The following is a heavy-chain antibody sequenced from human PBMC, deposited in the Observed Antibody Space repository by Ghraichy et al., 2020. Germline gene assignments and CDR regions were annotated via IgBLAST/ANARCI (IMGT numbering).Heavy chain of an antibody. Sequence: GESLNISCAASGFTFSDNWMSWLRQAPGKGLGWVASINQDGSETYYVDSVKGRFTISRDNAKNSLYLQMNNVRAEDTAVYYCANTYYCVKGVCYPDYWGPGTLVTVSS. D-gene: IGHD2-8*01. CDR1: GFTFSDNW. CDR2: INQDGSET. CDR3: ANTYYCVKGVCYPDY. V-gene: IGHV3-7*01. J-gene: IGHJ4*02.